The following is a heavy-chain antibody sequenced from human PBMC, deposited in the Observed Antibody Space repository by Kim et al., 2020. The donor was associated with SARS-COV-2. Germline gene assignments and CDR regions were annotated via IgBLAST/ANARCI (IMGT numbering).Heavy chain of an antibody. V-gene: IGHV3-30-3*01. CDR1: GFTFSSYA. J-gene: IGHJ4*02. CDR2: ISYDGSNK. CDR3: AGDEILCAGISLEQPWLFC. Sequence: GGSLRLSCAASGFTFSSYAMHWVRQAPGKGLEWVAVISYDGSNKYYAYSVKVRFTISRDNSKNKLYLQMNSHRAEDTAVYYCAGDEILCAGISLEQPWLFCWGEGGLVTVCS. D-gene: IGHD5-18*01.